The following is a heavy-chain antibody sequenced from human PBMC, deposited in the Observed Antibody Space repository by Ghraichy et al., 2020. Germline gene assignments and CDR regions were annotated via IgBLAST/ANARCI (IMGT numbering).Heavy chain of an antibody. CDR1: GGTFSSYA. Sequence: SVKVSCKASGGTFSSYAISWVRQAPGQGLEWMGRIIPILGIANYAQKFQGRVTITADKSTSTAYMELSSLRSEDTAVYYCARVHQGHNDAFDIWGQGTMVTVSS. CDR2: IIPILGIA. D-gene: IGHD2-8*01. V-gene: IGHV1-69*04. CDR3: ARVHQGHNDAFDI. J-gene: IGHJ3*02.